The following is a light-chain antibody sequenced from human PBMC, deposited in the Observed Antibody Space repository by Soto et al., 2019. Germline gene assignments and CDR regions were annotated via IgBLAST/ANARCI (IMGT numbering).Light chain of an antibody. CDR1: QGIKNW. CDR2: AAS. J-gene: IGKJ1*01. CDR3: QQGSSFPWT. V-gene: IGKV1-12*01. Sequence: DIPMTQSPSSVSASVGDRVTITCRASQGIKNWLAWYQQKPGKAPKLLISAASSLQSGVPSRFSGSGSGTEFTLTISSLQPEDFATYFCQQGSSFPWTFGQVTKVEIK.